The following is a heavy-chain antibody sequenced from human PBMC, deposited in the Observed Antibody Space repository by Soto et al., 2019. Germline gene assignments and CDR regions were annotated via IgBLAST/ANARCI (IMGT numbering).Heavy chain of an antibody. D-gene: IGHD6-6*01. CDR1: GFIFSSYN. CDR2: ISRSSTYI. CDR3: ASGGQLTHYDAFDI. Sequence: EVQLVESGGGLVKPGGYLRLSCAASGFIFSSYNMDWVRQAPGKGLEWVSSISRSSTYIYYADSVKGRFTISRDNAKNSLYLQMNSLRAEDTAVYYCASGGQLTHYDAFDIWGQGTMVTVSS. V-gene: IGHV3-21*01. J-gene: IGHJ3*02.